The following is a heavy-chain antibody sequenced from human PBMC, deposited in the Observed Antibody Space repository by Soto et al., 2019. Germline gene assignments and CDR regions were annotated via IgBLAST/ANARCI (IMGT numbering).Heavy chain of an antibody. D-gene: IGHD2-15*01. CDR2: INAGNGNT. Sequence: GASVKVSCKASGYTFTSYAMQWVRPAPEQRLEWMGWINAGNGNTKYSQKFQGRVTITRDTSASTAYMELSSLRSEDTAVYYCARDLYCSGGSCLNWFDPWGQGTLVSVSS. CDR1: GYTFTSYA. CDR3: ARDLYCSGGSCLNWFDP. V-gene: IGHV1-3*01. J-gene: IGHJ5*02.